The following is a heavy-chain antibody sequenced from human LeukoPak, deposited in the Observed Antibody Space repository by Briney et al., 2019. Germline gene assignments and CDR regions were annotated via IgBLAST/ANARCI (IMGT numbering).Heavy chain of an antibody. CDR3: ARGQYYDFWSGYYRYYYYMDV. CDR2: INPNSGGT. V-gene: IGHV1-2*02. J-gene: IGHJ6*03. Sequence: ASVKVSCKASGYTFTGYYMHWVRQAPGQGLEWMGWINPNSGGTNYAQKFQGRVTMTRDTSISTAYMELSRLRSDDTAVYYCARGQYYDFWSGYYRYYYYMDVWGKGTTVTVSS. D-gene: IGHD3-3*01. CDR1: GYTFTGYY.